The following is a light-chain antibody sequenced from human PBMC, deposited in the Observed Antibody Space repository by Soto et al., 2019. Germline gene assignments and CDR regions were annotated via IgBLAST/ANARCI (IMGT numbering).Light chain of an antibody. Sequence: QSVLTQPASVSGSPGQAITISCTGTSSDVGGYNYVSWYQPHPGKAPKLMIYEVSNRPSGVSDRCSGAKSGNTASLTISGLKAEDEADYYCTAYTSNSTPVFGTGTKLTVL. CDR3: TAYTSNSTPV. CDR1: SSDVGGYNY. V-gene: IGLV2-14*01. J-gene: IGLJ1*01. CDR2: EVS.